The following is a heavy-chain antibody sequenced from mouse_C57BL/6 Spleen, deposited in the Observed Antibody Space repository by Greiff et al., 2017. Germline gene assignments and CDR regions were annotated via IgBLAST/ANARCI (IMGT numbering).Heavy chain of an antibody. J-gene: IGHJ3*01. Sequence: VQLQQSGPVLVKPGASVKMSCKASGYTFTDYYMNWVKQSHGKSLEWIGVINPYNGGTSYNQKFKGKATLTVDKSSSTAYMELNSLTSEDSAVYYCARQLTGTTWFAYWGQGTLVTVSA. CDR1: GYTFTDYY. D-gene: IGHD4-1*01. CDR2: INPYNGGT. V-gene: IGHV1-19*01. CDR3: ARQLTGTTWFAY.